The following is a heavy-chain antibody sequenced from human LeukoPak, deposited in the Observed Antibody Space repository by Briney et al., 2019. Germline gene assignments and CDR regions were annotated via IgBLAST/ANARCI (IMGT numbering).Heavy chain of an antibody. Sequence: GESLKISCKGSGYNFISYWIGWVRQMPGKGLECMGIIYAGDSTTKYSPSFQGQVTISVDKSISTAYLQWSSLKASDTAIYYCARHGHYYDSSVPNWFDPWGQGTLVTVSS. CDR2: IYAGDSTT. CDR3: ARHGHYYDSSVPNWFDP. V-gene: IGHV5-51*01. D-gene: IGHD3-22*01. CDR1: GYNFISYW. J-gene: IGHJ5*02.